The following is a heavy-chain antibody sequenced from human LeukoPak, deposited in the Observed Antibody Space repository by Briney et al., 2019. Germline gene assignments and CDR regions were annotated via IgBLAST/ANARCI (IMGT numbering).Heavy chain of an antibody. CDR3: ARGRFFWSGYHFDY. V-gene: IGHV3-30*03. J-gene: IGHJ4*02. Sequence: TGGSLRLSCAASGFTFSSYVMHRVRQAPGKGLEWLAVISYDGSNKNYADSVKGRLTISRDNSKNTLYLQMNSLRAEDTAVYYCARGRFFWSGYHFDYWGQGTLVTVSS. D-gene: IGHD3-3*01. CDR1: GFTFSSYV. CDR2: ISYDGSNK.